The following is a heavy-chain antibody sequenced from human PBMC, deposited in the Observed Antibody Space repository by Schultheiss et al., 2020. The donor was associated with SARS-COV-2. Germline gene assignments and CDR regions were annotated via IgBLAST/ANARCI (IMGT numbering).Heavy chain of an antibody. CDR1: GGSISSSSYY. J-gene: IGHJ2*01. CDR2: IYYSGST. Sequence: SETLSLTCTVSGGSISSSSYYWGWIRQPPGKGLEWIGYIYYSGSTYYNPSLKSLVTISVDTSKNQFSLKLSSVTAADTAVYYCARSDVGTYYYGSGSPYWYFDLWGRGTLVTVSS. CDR3: ARSDVGTYYYGSGSPYWYFDL. V-gene: IGHV4-31*01. D-gene: IGHD3-10*01.